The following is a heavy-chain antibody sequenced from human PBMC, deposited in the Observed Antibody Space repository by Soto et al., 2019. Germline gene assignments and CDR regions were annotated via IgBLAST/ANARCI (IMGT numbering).Heavy chain of an antibody. CDR2: VYYTGDT. J-gene: IGHJ6*02. D-gene: IGHD4-17*01. CDR3: VRQGIDYLHGLVDV. Sequence: QVQLQQSGPRLVKPSETLSLTCTVSSGPDRSHNWGWIRQPPGRGQEWIGYVYYTGDTAYNPSLRSRVTISADTSTNDISLTLSSVTAADTAVYYCVRQGIDYLHGLVDVWGQGTTVSVSS. CDR1: SGPDRSHN. V-gene: IGHV4-59*08.